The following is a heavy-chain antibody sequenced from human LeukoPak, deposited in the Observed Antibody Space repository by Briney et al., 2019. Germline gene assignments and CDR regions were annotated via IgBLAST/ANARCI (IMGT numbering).Heavy chain of an antibody. J-gene: IGHJ4*02. V-gene: IGHV1-69*04. CDR1: GGTFSSYA. CDR3: ARDCSSTSCYRGGTH. D-gene: IGHD2-2*02. CDR2: IIPILGIA. Sequence: SVKVSCKASGGTFSSYAISWVRQAPGQGLEWMGRIIPILGIANYAQKFQGRVAITADKSTSTAYMELSSLRSEDTAVYYCARDCSSTSCYRGGTHWGQGTLVTVSS.